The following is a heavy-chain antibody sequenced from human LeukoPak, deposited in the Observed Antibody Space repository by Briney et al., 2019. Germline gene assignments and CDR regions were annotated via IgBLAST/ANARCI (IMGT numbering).Heavy chain of an antibody. CDR2: IYYSGST. CDR3: ARDRRSVANWFDP. Sequence: SETLCLTCTVSGGSISSGDYYWSWIRQPPGKGLEWIGYIYYSGSTYYNPSLKSRVTISVDTSKNQFSLKLSSVTAADTAVYYCARDRRSVANWFDPWGQGTLVTVSS. CDR1: GGSISSGDYY. J-gene: IGHJ5*02. V-gene: IGHV4-30-4*01.